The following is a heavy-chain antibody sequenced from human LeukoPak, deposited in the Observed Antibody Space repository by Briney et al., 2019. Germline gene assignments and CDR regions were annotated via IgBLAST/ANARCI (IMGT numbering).Heavy chain of an antibody. D-gene: IGHD6-13*01. Sequence: SETLSLTCTVSGGSISSSSYYWGWIRQPPGKGLEWIGSIYYSGSTYYNPSLKSRVTISVDTSKNQFSLKLSSVTAADTAVYYCARGVGGAAAVWENWFDPWGQGTLVTVSS. J-gene: IGHJ5*02. CDR3: ARGVGGAAAVWENWFDP. V-gene: IGHV4-39*07. CDR1: GGSISSSSYY. CDR2: IYYSGST.